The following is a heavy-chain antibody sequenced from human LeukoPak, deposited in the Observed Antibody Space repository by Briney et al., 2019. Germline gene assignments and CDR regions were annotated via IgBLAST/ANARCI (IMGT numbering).Heavy chain of an antibody. D-gene: IGHD2-15*01. CDR1: GGSISSYY. J-gene: IGHJ5*02. Sequence: PSETLSLTCTVSGGSISSYYWSWIRQPPGKGLEWIGYIYYRGSTNYNPSLKSRVTISVDTSKNQFSLKLSSVTAADTAVYYCARRNLDIVVVVAATPNSWFDPWGQGTLVTVSS. CDR2: IYYRGST. V-gene: IGHV4-59*08. CDR3: ARRNLDIVVVVAATPNSWFDP.